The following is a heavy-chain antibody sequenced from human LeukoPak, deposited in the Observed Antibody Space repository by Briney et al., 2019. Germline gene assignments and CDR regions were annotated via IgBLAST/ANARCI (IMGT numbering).Heavy chain of an antibody. J-gene: IGHJ6*03. V-gene: IGHV1-18*01. CDR3: ARDREVVVPASYYYMDV. CDR1: GYTFTSYG. Sequence: ASVKVSCKASGYTFTSYGISWVRQAPGQGLEWMGWISAYNGNTNYAQKLQGRVTMTTDTSTSTAYMELRSLRSDDTAVYYCARDREVVVPASYYYMDVWGKGTTVTISS. CDR2: ISAYNGNT. D-gene: IGHD2-2*01.